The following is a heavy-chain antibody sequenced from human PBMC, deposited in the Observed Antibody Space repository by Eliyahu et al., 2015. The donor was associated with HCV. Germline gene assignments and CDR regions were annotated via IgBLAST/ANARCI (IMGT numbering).Heavy chain of an antibody. Sequence: QVQLQQWGAGLLKPSETLALTCAVYGGSFSGYYWSWIRQPPGKGLEWIGQITHGGGTSYNPSLKSRVTISVDTSKNQFSLKLNSVTAADTAMYYCASLAGTSGGWFDPWGQGTLVTVSS. CDR2: ITHGGGT. CDR3: ASLAGTSGGWFDP. D-gene: IGHD6-19*01. J-gene: IGHJ5*02. CDR1: GGSFSGYY. V-gene: IGHV4-34*01.